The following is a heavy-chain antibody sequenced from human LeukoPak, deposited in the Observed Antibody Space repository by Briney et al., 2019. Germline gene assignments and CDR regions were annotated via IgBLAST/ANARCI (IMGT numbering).Heavy chain of an antibody. CDR3: ARFWSGYYGPPNWFDP. J-gene: IGHJ5*02. CDR1: GFTFSDYY. Sequence: PGGSLRLSCAACGFTFSDYYMSLIRQAPGKGLEWVSYISSSGSTIYYADSVKGRFTISRDNAKNSLYLQMNSLRAEDTAVYYCARFWSGYYGPPNWFDPWGQGTLVTVSS. D-gene: IGHD3-3*01. CDR2: ISSSGSTI. V-gene: IGHV3-11*01.